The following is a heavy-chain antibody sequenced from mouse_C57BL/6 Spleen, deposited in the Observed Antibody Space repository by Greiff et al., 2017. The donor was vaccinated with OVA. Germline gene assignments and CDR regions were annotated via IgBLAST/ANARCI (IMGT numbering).Heavy chain of an antibody. CDR1: GFTFSDYG. CDR2: LSSGSSTI. J-gene: IGHJ3*01. CDR3: ARDDYDVRFAY. V-gene: IGHV5-17*01. D-gene: IGHD2-4*01. Sequence: EVQLVESGGGLVKPGGSLKLSCAASGFTFSDYGMHWVRQAPEKGLEWVAYLSSGSSTIYYADTVKGRFTISRDNAKNTLFLQMTSLRSEDTAMYYCARDDYDVRFAYWGQGTLVTVSA.